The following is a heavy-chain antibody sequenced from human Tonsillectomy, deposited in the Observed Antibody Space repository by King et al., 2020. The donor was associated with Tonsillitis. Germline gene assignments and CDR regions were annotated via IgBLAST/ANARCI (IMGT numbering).Heavy chain of an antibody. J-gene: IGHJ4*02. V-gene: IGHV1-24*01. D-gene: IGHD5-18*01. Sequence: QLVQSGAEVKKPGASVKVSCKVSGYTLTELSMHWVRQAPGKGLEWMGGFDPEDGETIYAQKFQGRVTMTEDTSTDTAYMELSSLRSEDTAVYYCATIQLDTAMTPMRFDYWGQGTLVTVSS. CDR2: FDPEDGET. CDR1: GYTLTELS. CDR3: ATIQLDTAMTPMRFDY.